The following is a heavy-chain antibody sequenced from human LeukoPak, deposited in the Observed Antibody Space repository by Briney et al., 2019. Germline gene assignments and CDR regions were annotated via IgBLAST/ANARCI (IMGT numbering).Heavy chain of an antibody. J-gene: IGHJ3*02. V-gene: IGHV3-9*01. D-gene: IGHD6-13*01. Sequence: SGGSLRLSCAASGFTFDDYAMPWVRQAPGKGLEWVSGISWNSGSIAYADSVKGRFTISRDNAKNSLYLQMNSLRAEDTALYYCAKDSSSWPGVGAFDIWGQGTMVTVSS. CDR2: ISWNSGSI. CDR1: GFTFDDYA. CDR3: AKDSSSWPGVGAFDI.